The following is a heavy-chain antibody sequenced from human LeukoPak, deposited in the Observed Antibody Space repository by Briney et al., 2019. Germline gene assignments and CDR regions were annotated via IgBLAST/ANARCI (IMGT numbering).Heavy chain of an antibody. CDR2: ISSSSSYI. D-gene: IGHD2-2*01. Sequence: GGSLRLSCAASGFTFSSYSMNWVRQAPGKGLEWVSSISSSSSYIYSADSVKGRFTISRDNAKNSLYLQMNSLRVEDTAVYYCAGDAIVVPAAIRQGFMDVWGKGTTVTISS. J-gene: IGHJ6*03. V-gene: IGHV3-21*01. CDR1: GFTFSSYS. CDR3: AGDAIVVPAAIRQGFMDV.